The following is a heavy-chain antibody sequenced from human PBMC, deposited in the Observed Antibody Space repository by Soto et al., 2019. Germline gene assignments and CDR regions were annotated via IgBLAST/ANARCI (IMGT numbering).Heavy chain of an antibody. CDR1: GGSISGYY. CDR3: ARVSSGSSLYYFDY. CDR2: MYSAGNT. Sequence: QVQLQESDPGLVKPSETLSLTCTVSGGSISGYYWSWIRQPPGKGLEWIGYMYSAGNTNYNPSLKSRVTLSVDTSKNQFSLKVSSVTAADTAVYYWARVSSGSSLYYFDYWGQGTLVTGSS. D-gene: IGHD1-26*01. V-gene: IGHV4-59*01. J-gene: IGHJ4*02.